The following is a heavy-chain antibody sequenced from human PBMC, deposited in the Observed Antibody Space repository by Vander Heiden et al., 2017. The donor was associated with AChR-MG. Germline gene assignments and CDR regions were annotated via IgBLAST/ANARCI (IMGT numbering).Heavy chain of an antibody. D-gene: IGHD1-26*01. CDR3: ARAQWALLTLYGMDV. V-gene: IGHV1-69*01. CDR1: GRTFSSYA. CDR2: IILIVGTA. J-gene: IGHJ6*02. Sequence: QVQLVQSGAEVKNPGSSVKVSCKASGRTFSSYAISWLRQAPEQGLEWVGGIILIVGTANHAQKFKGRVTITADESTSTAYMELSSLRSEATAVYYCARAQWALLTLYGMDVWGQGTTVTVSS.